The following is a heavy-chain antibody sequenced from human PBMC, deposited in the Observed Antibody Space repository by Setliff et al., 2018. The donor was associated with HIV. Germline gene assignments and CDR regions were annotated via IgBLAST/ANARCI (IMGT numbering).Heavy chain of an antibody. V-gene: IGHV3-48*03. D-gene: IGHD3-22*01. CDR3: VKPYTGYYYDGSVYDDF. CDR2: ITGSGDTI. J-gene: IGHJ4*02. Sequence: PGGSLRLSCAASGFTFSNYEMSWVRQAPGKGPEWVSYITGSGDTIYYADSVKGRFTMSRDNAKDSVYLQMSSLRPDDTAIYYCVKPYTGYYYDGSVYDDFWGQGTLVTVSS. CDR1: GFTFSNYE.